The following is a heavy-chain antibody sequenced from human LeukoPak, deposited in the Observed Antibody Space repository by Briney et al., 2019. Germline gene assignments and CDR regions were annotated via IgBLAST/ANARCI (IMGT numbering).Heavy chain of an antibody. CDR2: ISNGGGAT. Sequence: PGGSLRLSCVAFGYTFSPYWMSWVRQIPGKGLEWVASISNGGGATYYVDSVRGRFTISRDDAKNSLFLQMNGLRSDDTAVYYCTRENYVPDSWGQGTLVTVSS. CDR3: TRENYVPDS. V-gene: IGHV3-7*03. D-gene: IGHD3-10*02. CDR1: GYTFSPYW. J-gene: IGHJ5*02.